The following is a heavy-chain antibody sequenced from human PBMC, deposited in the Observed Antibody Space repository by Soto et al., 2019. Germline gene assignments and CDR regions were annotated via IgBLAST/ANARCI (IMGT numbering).Heavy chain of an antibody. CDR3: ARDSTTAETPGDDFDY. D-gene: IGHD1-1*01. CDR1: GFTFGNYW. Sequence: EVHLVESGGGLVQPGGSLRLSCAVSGFTFGNYWMHWVRQAPGKGLMWVSRINGDGRITTYADSVEGRFTISRDNAKNTVSLEMNSLRVEDTAIYYCARDSTTAETPGDDFDYWGQGTLVTVSS. J-gene: IGHJ4*02. V-gene: IGHV3-74*03. CDR2: INGDGRIT.